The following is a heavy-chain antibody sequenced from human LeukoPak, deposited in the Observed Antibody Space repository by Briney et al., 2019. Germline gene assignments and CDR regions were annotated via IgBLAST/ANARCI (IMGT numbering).Heavy chain of an antibody. CDR2: IYYSGNT. CDR1: GGSISSSTYY. Sequence: SETLSLTCTVSGGSISSSTYYWGWIRQPPGKGLEWIGSIYYSGNTYYNPSLKSRITISVDTSKNQFSLKLSSVTAADTAVYYCARHRVLRSGYYPDYWGQGTLVTVSS. J-gene: IGHJ4*02. D-gene: IGHD3-3*01. CDR3: ARHRVLRSGYYPDY. V-gene: IGHV4-39*07.